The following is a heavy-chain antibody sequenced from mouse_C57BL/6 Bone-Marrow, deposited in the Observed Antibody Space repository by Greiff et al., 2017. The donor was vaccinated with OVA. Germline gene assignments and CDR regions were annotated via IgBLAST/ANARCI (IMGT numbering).Heavy chain of an antibody. CDR3: AIYYDWYFDV. CDR1: GYTFTSYG. Sequence: QVQLQQSGAELARPGASVKLSCKASGYTFTSYGISWVKQRTGQGLEWIGEIYPRSGNTYYNEKFKGKATLTAYKSSSTAYMELRSLTSEDSAVYFCAIYYDWYFDVWGTGTTVTVSS. CDR2: IYPRSGNT. V-gene: IGHV1-81*01. J-gene: IGHJ1*03. D-gene: IGHD2-1*01.